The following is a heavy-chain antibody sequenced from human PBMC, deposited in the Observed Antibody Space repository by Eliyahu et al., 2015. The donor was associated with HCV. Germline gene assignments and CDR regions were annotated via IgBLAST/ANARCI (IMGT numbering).Heavy chain of an antibody. Sequence: QLQLQESGPGLVKPSETLSLTCTASGGSISSSNYYWGWIRQPPGKGLEWIGSVYYSGSTYYNPSLKSRVTISIDTSKNQFSMKLNSVTAADTAVYFCARHGALGVWELLLNWFDPWGQGTLVTVSS. CDR1: GGSISSSNYY. D-gene: IGHD1-26*01. J-gene: IGHJ5*02. V-gene: IGHV4-39*01. CDR2: VYYSGST. CDR3: ARHGALGVWELLLNWFDP.